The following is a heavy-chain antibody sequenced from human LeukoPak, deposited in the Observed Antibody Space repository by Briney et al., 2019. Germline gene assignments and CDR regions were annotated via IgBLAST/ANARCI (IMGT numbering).Heavy chain of an antibody. J-gene: IGHJ5*02. D-gene: IGHD6-13*01. CDR1: GFTFSSYA. CDR2: ISGSGGKA. CDR3: AKDPAAGINWFDP. V-gene: IGHV3-23*01. Sequence: GGSLRLSCAASGFTFSSYAMSWVRQAPGKGLEWVSAISGSGGKAYYADSVKGRFTISRDNSKNTLYLQMNSLRAEDTAVYYCAKDPAAGINWFDPWGQGTLVTVSS.